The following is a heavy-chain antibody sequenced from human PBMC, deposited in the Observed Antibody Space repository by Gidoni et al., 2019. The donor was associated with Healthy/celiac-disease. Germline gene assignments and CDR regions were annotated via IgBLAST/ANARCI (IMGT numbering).Heavy chain of an antibody. V-gene: IGHV3-73*02. D-gene: IGHD6-19*01. CDR1: GFTFSGSA. CDR3: TRPSKAYSSGWWIGNYYYYGMDV. Sequence: EVQLVESGGGLVQPGGSLKLSCAASGFTFSGSAMHWVRQASGKGLGWVGRIRSKANSYATAYAASVKGRFTISRDDSKNTAYLQMNSLKTEDTAVYYCTRPSKAYSSGWWIGNYYYYGMDVWGQGTTVTVSS. CDR2: IRSKANSYAT. J-gene: IGHJ6*02.